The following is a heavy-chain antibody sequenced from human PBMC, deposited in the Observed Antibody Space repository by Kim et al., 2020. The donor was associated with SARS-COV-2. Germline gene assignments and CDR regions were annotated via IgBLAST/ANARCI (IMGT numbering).Heavy chain of an antibody. D-gene: IGHD3-10*01. CDR2: ISAYNGNT. CDR1: GYTFTSYG. CDR3: ARVCITMVRGVNSSGYYYYGMDV. V-gene: IGHV1-18*04. J-gene: IGHJ6*02. Sequence: ASVKVSCKASGYTFTSYGISWVRQAPGQGLEWMGWISAYNGNTNYAQKLQGRVTMTTDTSTSTAYMELRSLRSDDTAVYYCARVCITMVRGVNSSGYYYYGMDVWGQGTTVTVSS.